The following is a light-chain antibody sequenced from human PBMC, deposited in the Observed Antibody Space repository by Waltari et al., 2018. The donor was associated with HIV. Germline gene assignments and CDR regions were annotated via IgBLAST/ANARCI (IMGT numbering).Light chain of an antibody. CDR1: HSNLGSNY. CDR2: KNN. CDR3: AAWDATVWV. V-gene: IGLV1-47*01. Sequence: QSVLTQPPSASGTPGRRVTLSCSGSHSNLGSNYVYLYQQLPGTAPKLLIYKNNQRPSGVPDRFSVSKSGTSASLAISGLRSEDEADYYCAAWDATVWVFGGGTKLTVL. J-gene: IGLJ3*02.